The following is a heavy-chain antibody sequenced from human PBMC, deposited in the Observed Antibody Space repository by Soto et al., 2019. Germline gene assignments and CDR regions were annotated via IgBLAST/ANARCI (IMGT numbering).Heavy chain of an antibody. Sequence: QVQLQESGPGLVKPSETLSLTCTVSGGSISSYYWGWIRQPPGKGLEWIGYVYYTGTTHFNPSLKSRVSMSVDTSKNQFSLKLSSVTTADTAVYYCARAAAADYWGQGTLVTVPS. CDR1: GGSISSYY. D-gene: IGHD6-13*01. J-gene: IGHJ4*02. V-gene: IGHV4-59*01. CDR2: VYYTGTT. CDR3: ARAAAADY.